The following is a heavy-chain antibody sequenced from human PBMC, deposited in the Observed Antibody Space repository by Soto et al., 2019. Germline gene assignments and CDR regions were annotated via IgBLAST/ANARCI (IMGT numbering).Heavy chain of an antibody. CDR1: GGSISSSSYY. J-gene: IGHJ6*02. V-gene: IGHV4-39*01. D-gene: IGHD2-2*01. CDR2: INHSGST. Sequence: PSETLSLTCAVYGGSISSSSYYWSWIRQPPGKGLEWIGEINHSGSTNYNPSLKSRVTISVDTSKNQFSLKLSSVTAADTAVYYCARHFPGPRVEYQLPRPYYYYYGMDVWGQGTTVTVSS. CDR3: ARHFPGPRVEYQLPRPYYYYYGMDV.